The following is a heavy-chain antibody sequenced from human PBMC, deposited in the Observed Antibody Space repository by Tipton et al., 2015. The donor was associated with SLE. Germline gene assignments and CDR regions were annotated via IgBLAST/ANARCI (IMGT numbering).Heavy chain of an antibody. Sequence: SLRLSCSASGFTFSSYAMHWVRQAPGKGLEYVSAISSNGGSTYYADSVKGRFTISRDNAKNSLYLQMNSLRAEDTAVYYCAREKDGDAFDIWGQGTMVTVSS. J-gene: IGHJ3*02. CDR3: AREKDGDAFDI. CDR1: GFTFSSYA. V-gene: IGHV3-64*04. CDR2: ISSNGGST.